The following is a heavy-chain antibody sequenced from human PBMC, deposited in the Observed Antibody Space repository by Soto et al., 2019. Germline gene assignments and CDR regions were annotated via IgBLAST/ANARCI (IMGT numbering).Heavy chain of an antibody. D-gene: IGHD4-17*01. J-gene: IGHJ5*02. CDR1: ASTFTGYT. V-gene: IGHV1-18*04. CDR2: IRTFNGNT. Sequence: QVHLVQSGTEVKEPGASVKVSCKASASTFTGYTINWVRQAPGQGLEWMGWIRTFNGNTKYAGNFEGRVTMTTITSTNTAYMELTSLTFDDTAVYFCARGTVTSGRWFGPWGQGTLVSVSS. CDR3: ARGTVTSGRWFGP.